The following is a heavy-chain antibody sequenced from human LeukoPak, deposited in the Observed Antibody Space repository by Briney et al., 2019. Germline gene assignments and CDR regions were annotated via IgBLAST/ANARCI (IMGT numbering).Heavy chain of an antibody. D-gene: IGHD6-13*01. Sequence: PGGSLRLSCAASGFTVSSEFMSWVRQAPGKGLEWVSILYSGGNTYYADSVKGRFTISRDNSKNTMCLQMNNLRAEDTAVYYCARALAAASHTSFDYWGQGTLVTVSS. CDR2: LYSGGNT. V-gene: IGHV3-66*01. CDR3: ARALAAASHTSFDY. CDR1: GFTVSSEF. J-gene: IGHJ4*02.